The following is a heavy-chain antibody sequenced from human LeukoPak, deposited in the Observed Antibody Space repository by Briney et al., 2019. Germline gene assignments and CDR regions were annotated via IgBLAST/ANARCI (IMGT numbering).Heavy chain of an antibody. CDR3: VREAGPLFDH. Sequence: PGRSLRLSCAASGFTFSDHYMSWIRQAPGKGLEWLSYISTSGTNIYYADSVKGRLTTSRDNAKNSLYLQMNSLRPEHTAVYYCVREAGPLFDHWGQGTLVTVSS. CDR1: GFTFSDHY. CDR2: ISTSGTNI. V-gene: IGHV3-11*01. J-gene: IGHJ5*02.